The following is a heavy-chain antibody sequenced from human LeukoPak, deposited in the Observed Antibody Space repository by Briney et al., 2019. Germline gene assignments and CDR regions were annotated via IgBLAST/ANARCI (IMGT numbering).Heavy chain of an antibody. CDR1: GGSISSFY. CDR3: ARAGGGYSRWDYIDY. J-gene: IGHJ4*02. CDR2: LYYRGST. Sequence: SETLSLTCTVSGGSISSFYWSWVRQPPGKGLEWIGYLYYRGSTNYNPSLKSRVRTSVDTSKNQLPLTLSSVTAADTAVYYCARAGGGYSRWDYIDYWGQGTLVTVSS. V-gene: IGHV4-59*01. D-gene: IGHD4-11*01.